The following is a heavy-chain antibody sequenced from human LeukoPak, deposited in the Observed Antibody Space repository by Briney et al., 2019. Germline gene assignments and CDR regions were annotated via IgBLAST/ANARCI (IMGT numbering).Heavy chain of an antibody. V-gene: IGHV3-21*01. J-gene: IGHJ4*02. CDR1: GFTFSGYS. CDR3: ARDRSTTLDY. D-gene: IGHD5/OR15-5a*01. Sequence: GGSLRLSCAASGFTFSGYSMNWVRQAPGKGLEWVSSISSSSSYIYYADSVKGRFTISRDNAKNSLYLQMNSLRAEDTAVYYCARDRSTTLDYWGQGTLVTVSS. CDR2: ISSSSSYI.